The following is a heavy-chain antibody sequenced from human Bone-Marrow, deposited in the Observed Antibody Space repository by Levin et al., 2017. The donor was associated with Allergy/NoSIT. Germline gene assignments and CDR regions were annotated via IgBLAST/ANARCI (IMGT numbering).Heavy chain of an antibody. CDR1: GFSFSLYH. CDR3: ARDYCSGGSCSDSY. D-gene: IGHD2-15*01. Sequence: GGSLRLSCAASGFSFSLYHMTWIRQAPGKGLEWISSISDTGTSMYCIDSLKGRFTISRDNVKKSVYLQMNSLRADDTAVYYCARDYCSGGSCSDSYWGQGTLVTVSS. J-gene: IGHJ4*02. CDR2: ISDTGTSM. V-gene: IGHV3-11*01.